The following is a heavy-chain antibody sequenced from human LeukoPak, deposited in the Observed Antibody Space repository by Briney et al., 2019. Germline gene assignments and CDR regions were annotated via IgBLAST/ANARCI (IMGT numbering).Heavy chain of an antibody. J-gene: IGHJ3*02. Sequence: SETLSLTCAVSGGSISSGGYSWSRIRRPPGKGLEWIGYIYHSGSTYYNPSLKSRVTISVDRSKNQFSLKLSSVTAADTAVYYCARDVVGANNAFDIWGQGTMVTVSS. D-gene: IGHD1-26*01. CDR2: IYHSGST. CDR1: GGSISSGGYS. CDR3: ARDVVGANNAFDI. V-gene: IGHV4-30-2*01.